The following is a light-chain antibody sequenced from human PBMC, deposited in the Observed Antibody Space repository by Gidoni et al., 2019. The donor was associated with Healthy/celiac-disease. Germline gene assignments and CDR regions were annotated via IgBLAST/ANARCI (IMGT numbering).Light chain of an antibody. CDR1: QSMCSY. CDR3: QQSYSTPCS. V-gene: IGKV1-39*01. J-gene: IGKJ2*04. CDR2: AAS. Sequence: DIQMTQSPSSLSASVGDRVTITCRASQSMCSYLNWYQQKPGKAPKLLIYAASSLQSGVPSRFSGKGSGTDFTLTISSLQPEDFATYYCQQSYSTPCSFGQGTKLEIK.